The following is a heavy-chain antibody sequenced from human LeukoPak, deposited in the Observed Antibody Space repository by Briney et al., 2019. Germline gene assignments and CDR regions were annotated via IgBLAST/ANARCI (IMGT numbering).Heavy chain of an antibody. V-gene: IGHV1-2*02. D-gene: IGHD2-2*01. Sequence: ASVKVSCKASGYTFTSYGISWVRQAPGQGLEWMGWINPNSGGTNYAQKFQGRVTMTRDTSISTAYMELSRLRSDDTAVYYCARGGGYCSSTSCLDYWGQGTLVTVSS. CDR2: INPNSGGT. CDR1: GYTFTSYG. J-gene: IGHJ4*02. CDR3: ARGGGYCSSTSCLDY.